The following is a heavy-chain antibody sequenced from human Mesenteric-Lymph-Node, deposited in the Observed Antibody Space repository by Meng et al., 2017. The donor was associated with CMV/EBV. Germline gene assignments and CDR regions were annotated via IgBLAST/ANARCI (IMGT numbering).Heavy chain of an antibody. CDR1: GFTFSSYE. J-gene: IGHJ5*02. CDR3: AKDSSPVVPAATDWFDP. D-gene: IGHD2-2*01. CDR2: ISGGGGSA. Sequence: GGSLRLSCAASGFTFSSYEMNWVRQAPGKGLEWVSGISGGGGSAYSADSVKGRFTISRDNSMNTLYLQMNSLRAEDTAVYYCAKDSSPVVPAATDWFDPWGQGTLVTVSS. V-gene: IGHV3-23*01.